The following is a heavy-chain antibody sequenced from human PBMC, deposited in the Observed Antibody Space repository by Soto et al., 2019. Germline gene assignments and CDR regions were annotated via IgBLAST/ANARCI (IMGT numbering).Heavy chain of an antibody. CDR1: GFTFSSYS. CDR3: ARDRGFVFTVVTPQGDAFDI. Sequence: GGSLRLSCAASGFTFSSYSMNWVRQAPGKGLEWVSSISSSSSYIYYADSVKGRFTISRDNAKNSLYLQMNSLRAEDTAVYYCARDRGFVFTVVTPQGDAFDIWGQGTMVTVSS. J-gene: IGHJ3*02. V-gene: IGHV3-21*01. D-gene: IGHD2-21*02. CDR2: ISSSSSYI.